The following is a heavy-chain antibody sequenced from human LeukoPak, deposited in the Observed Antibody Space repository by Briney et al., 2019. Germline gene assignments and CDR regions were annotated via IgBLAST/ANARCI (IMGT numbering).Heavy chain of an antibody. V-gene: IGHV3-23*01. Sequence: GGSLRLSCAASGFTFSRYAMSWVRQAPGKGLEWVSPISGSGGSTYSADSVKGRFTISRDNSKNTRYLQMSSPRAEDTAVYYSANSRGYYYYYGMDVWGQGTTVTVSS. D-gene: IGHD3-16*01. CDR3: ANSRGYYYYYGMDV. J-gene: IGHJ6*02. CDR2: ISGSGGST. CDR1: GFTFSRYA.